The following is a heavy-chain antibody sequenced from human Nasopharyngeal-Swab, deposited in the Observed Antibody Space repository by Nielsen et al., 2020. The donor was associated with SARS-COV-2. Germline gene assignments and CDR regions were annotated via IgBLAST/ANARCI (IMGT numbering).Heavy chain of an antibody. CDR3: ARGLSGRDDY. Sequence: GESLKISCAASGFTFSSFGMHWVRQAPGKGLEWVAFIAHDASNEYYGDSVKGRFSISRDSSKNTLYLQMDSLRAKDTALYYCARGLSGRDDYWGQGTLVTVSS. CDR1: GFTFSSFG. D-gene: IGHD2/OR15-2a*01. J-gene: IGHJ4*02. CDR2: IAHDASNE. V-gene: IGHV3-30*03.